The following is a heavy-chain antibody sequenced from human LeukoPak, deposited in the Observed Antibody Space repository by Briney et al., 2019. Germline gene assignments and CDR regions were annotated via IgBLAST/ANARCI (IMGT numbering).Heavy chain of an antibody. CDR1: GFTVSSNS. CDR2: IYSGST. V-gene: IGHV3-66*03. Sequence: QAGGSLRLSCTVSGFTVSSNSMSWVRQAPGKGLEWVSFIYSGSTHYSDSVKGRFTISRDSSKNTLYLQMNSLRAEDTAVYYCAKDLRSSADSKMGAADYWGQGTLVTVSS. CDR3: AKDLRSSADSKMGAADY. D-gene: IGHD1-26*01. J-gene: IGHJ4*02.